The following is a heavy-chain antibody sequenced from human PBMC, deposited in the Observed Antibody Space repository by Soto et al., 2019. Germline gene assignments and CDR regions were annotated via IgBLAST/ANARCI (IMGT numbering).Heavy chain of an antibody. V-gene: IGHV4-38-2*01. D-gene: IGHD6-13*01. CDR1: GYSLNSGYY. CDR3: ARTGYSGWVDP. J-gene: IGHJ5*02. Sequence: SETLSLTCAVSGYSLNSGYYWGWSLQPPGKGLELMGSIYHSGTTYYNPSLKSRVTISVDTSKNQVSLKRSSVTAADTAVYDCARTGYSGWVDPWGQGTLVTVSS. CDR2: IYHSGTT.